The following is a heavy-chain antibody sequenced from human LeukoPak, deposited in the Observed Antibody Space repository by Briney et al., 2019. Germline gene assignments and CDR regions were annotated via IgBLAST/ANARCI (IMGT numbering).Heavy chain of an antibody. V-gene: IGHV1-2*02. Sequence: GASVKVSCKASGYTFTGYYMHWVRQAPGQGLEWMGWINPNSGGTNYAQKFQGRVTMTRDTSISTAYMELSRLRSDDTAVYYCARDPPGSNYYYYMDAWGKGTTVTVSS. CDR2: INPNSGGT. J-gene: IGHJ6*03. CDR3: ARDPPGSNYYYYMDA. CDR1: GYTFTGYY.